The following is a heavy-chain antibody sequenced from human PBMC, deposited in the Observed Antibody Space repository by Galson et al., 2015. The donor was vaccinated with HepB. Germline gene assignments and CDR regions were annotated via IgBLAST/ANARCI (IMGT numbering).Heavy chain of an antibody. CDR1: GFTFSSYW. CDR2: IKQDGSEK. V-gene: IGHV3-7*03. D-gene: IGHD3-22*01. Sequence: SLRLSCAASGFTFSSYWMSWVRQAPGKGLEWVANIKQDGSEKYYVDSVKGRFTISRDNAKNSLYLQMNSLRAEDTAVYYCARDGVEYYDPPDYWGQGTLVTVSS. CDR3: ARDGVEYYDPPDY. J-gene: IGHJ4*02.